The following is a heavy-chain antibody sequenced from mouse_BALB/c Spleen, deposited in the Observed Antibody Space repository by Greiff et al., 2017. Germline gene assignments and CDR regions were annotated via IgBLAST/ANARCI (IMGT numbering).Heavy chain of an antibody. V-gene: IGHV1-9*01. J-gene: IGHJ2*01. CDR2: ILPGSGST. CDR3: ASQREFDY. Sequence: QVQLKESGAELMKPGASVKISCKATGYTFSSYWIEWVKQRPGHGLEWIGEILPGSGSTNYNEKFKGKATFTADTSSNTAYMQLSSLTSEDSAVYCCASQREFDYWGQGTTLTVSS. CDR1: GYTFSSYW.